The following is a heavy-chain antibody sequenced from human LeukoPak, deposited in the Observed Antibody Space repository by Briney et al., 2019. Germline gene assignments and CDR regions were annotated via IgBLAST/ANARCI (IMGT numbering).Heavy chain of an antibody. CDR2: IYPGDSDT. CDR3: ATSVVGGFDY. V-gene: IGHV5-51*01. CDR1: GDSFTNYW. J-gene: IGHJ4*02. D-gene: IGHD2-15*01. Sequence: GESLKISCKGFGDSFTNYWIGWVRQMPGKGLEWMGTIYPGDSDTRYSPTFQGHVTISADKSISTAYLQWSSLKASDTAMYYCATSVVGGFDYWGQGTLVTVSS.